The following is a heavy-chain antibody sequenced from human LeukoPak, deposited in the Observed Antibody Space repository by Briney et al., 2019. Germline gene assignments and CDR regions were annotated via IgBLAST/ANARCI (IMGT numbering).Heavy chain of an antibody. D-gene: IGHD6-19*01. CDR2: ISGSGTST. V-gene: IGHV3-23*01. CDR1: GFTFSSYA. J-gene: IGHJ5*02. Sequence: PGGSLRLSCAASGFTFSSYAMSWVPQAPGKGLEWLSSISGSGTSTYYADSVKGRFTISRDNSMNTLYLQMNGLRAEDTAVYYCAKDTVAVAALFDPWGQGTLVTVSS. CDR3: AKDTVAVAALFDP.